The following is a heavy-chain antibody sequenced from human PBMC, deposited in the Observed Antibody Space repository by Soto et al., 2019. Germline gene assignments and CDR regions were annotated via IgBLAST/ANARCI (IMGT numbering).Heavy chain of an antibody. D-gene: IGHD1-1*01. CDR3: AKDRSTMRWFDP. CDR1: GASVRSYH. CDR2: VQMSGTT. Sequence: SETLSVTCAVSGASVRSYHWSWIRQAAGKGLEWIGRVQMSGTTNYNPSLKTRVTTSLDTSKNEVSLRMTSVTAADTAVYFCAKDRSTMRWFDPWGQGTLVTVSS. J-gene: IGHJ5*02. V-gene: IGHV4-4*07.